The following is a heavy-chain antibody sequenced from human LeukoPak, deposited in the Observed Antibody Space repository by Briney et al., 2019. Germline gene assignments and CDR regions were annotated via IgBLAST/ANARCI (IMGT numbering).Heavy chain of an antibody. V-gene: IGHV3-48*03. J-gene: IGHJ4*02. D-gene: IGHD3-10*01. CDR2: ISSSGSTI. Sequence: GGSLRLSCAASGFTFSSYEMNWVRQAPGKGLEWVSYISSSGSTIYYADSVKGRFTISRDNAKNSLYLQMNSLRAEDTAVYYCASSLGYGSGSFDYWGQGTLVTVSS. CDR3: ASSLGYGSGSFDY. CDR1: GFTFSSYE.